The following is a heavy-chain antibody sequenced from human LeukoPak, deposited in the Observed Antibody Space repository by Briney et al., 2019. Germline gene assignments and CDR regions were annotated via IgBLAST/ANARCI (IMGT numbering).Heavy chain of an antibody. CDR1: GFTFSSYW. D-gene: IGHD2-15*01. CDR2: ISSDGSST. V-gene: IGHV3-74*01. CDR3: ARGYCSGGSCYFDY. Sequence: PGGSLRLSCAASGFTFSSYWMHWVRQAPGKGLLWVSRISSDGSSTRFADSVGGRFTISRDNAKNTLYLQMNSLRAEDTAVYYCARGYCSGGSCYFDYWGQGTLVTVSS. J-gene: IGHJ4*02.